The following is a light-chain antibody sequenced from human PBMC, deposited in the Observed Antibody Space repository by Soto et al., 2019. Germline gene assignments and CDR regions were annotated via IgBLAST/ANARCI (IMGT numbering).Light chain of an antibody. CDR3: CSFTTSSTLVV. V-gene: IGLV2-14*01. Sequence: QSALTQPASVSGSPGQSITISCTGTSSDIGGYNFVSWYQHHPGKAPKLMIYEVNNRPSGVSSRFSGSKSGSTASLTISGLQTEDEDDYYCCSFTTSSTLVVFGGGTKVTVL. CDR2: EVN. J-gene: IGLJ2*01. CDR1: SSDIGGYNF.